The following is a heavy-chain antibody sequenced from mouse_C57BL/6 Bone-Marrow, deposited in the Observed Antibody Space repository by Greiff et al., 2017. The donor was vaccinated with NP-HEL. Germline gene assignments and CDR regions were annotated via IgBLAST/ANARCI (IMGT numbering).Heavy chain of an antibody. CDR2: INPNYGTT. CDR3: ARIYYYGSHFDV. V-gene: IGHV1-39*01. D-gene: IGHD1-1*01. J-gene: IGHJ1*03. Sequence: EVKLQESGPELVKPGASVKISCKASGYSFTDYNMNWVKQSNGKSLEWIGVINPNYGTTSYNQKFKGKATLTVDQSSSTAYMQLNSLTSEDSAVYYCARIYYYGSHFDVWGTGTTVTVSS. CDR1: GYSFTDYN.